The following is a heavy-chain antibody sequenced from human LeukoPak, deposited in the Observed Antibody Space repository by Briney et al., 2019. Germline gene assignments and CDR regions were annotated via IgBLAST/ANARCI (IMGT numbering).Heavy chain of an antibody. CDR3: ARDLVGVFDY. CDR2: TRNKANSYTT. Sequence: GGSLRLSCAASGFTFSDHYMDWVRQAPGKELEWVGRTRNKANSYTTEYAASVKGRFTISRDDSKNSLYLQMNSLKTEDTAVYYCARDLVGVFDYWGQGTLVTVSS. V-gene: IGHV3-72*01. CDR1: GFTFSDHY. D-gene: IGHD1-26*01. J-gene: IGHJ4*02.